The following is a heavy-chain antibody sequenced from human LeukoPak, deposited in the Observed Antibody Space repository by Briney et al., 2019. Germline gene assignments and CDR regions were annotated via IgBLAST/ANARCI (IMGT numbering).Heavy chain of an antibody. CDR3: ARGAPYYDFWSGYPFDY. J-gene: IGHJ4*02. Sequence: SETLSLTCTVSGGSICSYYWSWIRQPPGKGLEWIGYIYYSGSTNYNPSLKSRVTISVDTSKNQFSLKLSSVTAADTAVYYCARGAPYYDFWSGYPFDYWGQGTLVTVSS. D-gene: IGHD3-3*01. CDR1: GGSICSYY. CDR2: IYYSGST. V-gene: IGHV4-59*01.